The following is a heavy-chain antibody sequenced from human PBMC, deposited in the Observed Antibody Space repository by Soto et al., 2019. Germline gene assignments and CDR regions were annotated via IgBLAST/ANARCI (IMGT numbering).Heavy chain of an antibody. V-gene: IGHV5-51*01. CDR2: IYPGDSDT. CDR3: ARRPSPWWFDP. CDR1: GYSYTSYW. D-gene: IGHD6-6*01. Sequence: GESLKISCKGSGYSYTSYWIGWVRQLRGKGLEWMGIIYPGDSDTRYSPSFQGQVTISADKSISTAYLQWSSLKASDTAIYYCARRPSPWWFDPWGQGTLVTVSS. J-gene: IGHJ5*02.